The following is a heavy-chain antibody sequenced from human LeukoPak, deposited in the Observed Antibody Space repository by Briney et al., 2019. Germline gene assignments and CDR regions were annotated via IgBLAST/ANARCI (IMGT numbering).Heavy chain of an antibody. V-gene: IGHV3-30*18. CDR3: AKDYLVVPAALDV. J-gene: IGHJ6*04. Sequence: GGSLRLSCAASGFTFSSYGMHWVRQAPGKGLEWVAVISYDGSNKYYADSVKGRFTISRDNSKNTLYLQMNSLRAEDTAVYYCAKDYLVVPAALDVWGKGTTVTVSS. CDR2: ISYDGSNK. CDR1: GFTFSSYG. D-gene: IGHD2-2*01.